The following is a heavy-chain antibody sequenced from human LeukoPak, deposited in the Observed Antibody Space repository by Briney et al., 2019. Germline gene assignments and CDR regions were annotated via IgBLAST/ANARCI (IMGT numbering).Heavy chain of an antibody. V-gene: IGHV4-39*01. D-gene: IGHD5-12*01. Sequence: SETLSLTCSVSGGSISRSDYYWGWIRQPPGKGLEWLGSIYYGGSTYYNTYLKGRVTVSVDTSKNQFSLKLSSVTAADTAVYYCAIGADSGYDFWGRSLYYFDYWGQGTLVSVSS. CDR1: GGSISRSDYY. CDR2: IYYGGST. J-gene: IGHJ4*02. CDR3: AIGADSGYDFWGRSLYYFDY.